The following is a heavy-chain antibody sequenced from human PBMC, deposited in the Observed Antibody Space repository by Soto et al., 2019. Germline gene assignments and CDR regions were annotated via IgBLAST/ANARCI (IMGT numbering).Heavy chain of an antibody. CDR3: ARAKVGYCSSTSCYTGVGYYYYGMDV. Sequence: ASVKVSCKASGFSFTSSGFNWVRQAPGQGLEWVGWVSAKSGDTKCVENLQGRVTMTRDTSTSTVYMELSSLRSEDTAVYYCARAKVGYCSSTSCYTGVGYYYYGMDVWGQGTTVTVSS. CDR2: VSAKSGDT. CDR1: GFSFTSSG. V-gene: IGHV1-18*04. J-gene: IGHJ6*02. D-gene: IGHD2-2*02.